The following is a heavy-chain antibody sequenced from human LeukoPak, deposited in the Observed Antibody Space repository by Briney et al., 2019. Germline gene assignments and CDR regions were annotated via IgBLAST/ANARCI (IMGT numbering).Heavy chain of an antibody. V-gene: IGHV4-59*01. J-gene: IGHJ4*02. Sequence: SETLSLTCTVSGGSISSYYWSWIRQPPGKGLEWNGYIYYSGSTNYNPSLKSRVTISVDTSKNQFSLKLSSVTAADTAVYYCARGGGSYYDFDYWGQGTLVTVSS. D-gene: IGHD1-26*01. CDR1: GGSISSYY. CDR3: ARGGGSYYDFDY. CDR2: IYYSGST.